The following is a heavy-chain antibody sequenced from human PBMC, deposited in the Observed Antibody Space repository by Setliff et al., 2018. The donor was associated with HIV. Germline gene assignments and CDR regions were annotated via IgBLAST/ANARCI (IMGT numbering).Heavy chain of an antibody. J-gene: IGHJ5*02. CDR1: GGSMKNFY. CDR2: IHYSGIV. Sequence: PSETLSLTCTVSGGSMKNFYWTWVRQVPGGRLQWIGHIHYSGIVNYSPSLSSRLTISARTSKNQFSLTLKSVTTADTALYFCARVAKDSSFFSTSGPSYFDPWGHGTLVTVSS. V-gene: IGHV4-59*01. D-gene: IGHD3-10*01. CDR3: ARVAKDSSFFSTSGPSYFDP.